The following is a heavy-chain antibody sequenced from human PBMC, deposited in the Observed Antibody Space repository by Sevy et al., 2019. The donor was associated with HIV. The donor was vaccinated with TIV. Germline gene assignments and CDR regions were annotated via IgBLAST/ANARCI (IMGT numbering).Heavy chain of an antibody. D-gene: IGHD5-12*01. V-gene: IGHV3-49*03. J-gene: IGHJ4*02. Sequence: GGSLRLSCTTSGFTFDDYAMSWFRQAPGKGLEWVAFITRNSYEAYGGTTDYAASVKGRFIISRDDSKCIAHLQMNSLKTEDTAVYYCTRGLATADTPEYYFDYWGQGTLVTVSS. CDR3: TRGLATADTPEYYFDY. CDR2: ITRNSYEAYGGTT. CDR1: GFTFDDYA.